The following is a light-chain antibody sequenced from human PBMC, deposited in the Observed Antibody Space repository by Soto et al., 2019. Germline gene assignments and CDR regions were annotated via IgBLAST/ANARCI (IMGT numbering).Light chain of an antibody. Sequence: DIQMTQSPSSLSASVGDRVTITCQASQDIINYLNWFQQKPGTAPKLLIYDASNLKTGVPSRFSGSGSGTDFTFTISSLQPEDVATYYCQQSDTLPPTFGQGTMLEIK. CDR1: QDIINY. J-gene: IGKJ2*01. CDR3: QQSDTLPPT. CDR2: DAS. V-gene: IGKV1-33*01.